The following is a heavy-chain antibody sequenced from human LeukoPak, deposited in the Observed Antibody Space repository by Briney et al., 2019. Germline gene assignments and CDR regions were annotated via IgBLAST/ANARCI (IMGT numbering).Heavy chain of an antibody. Sequence: GGSLRLSCAASGFTFSGSAMHWVRQASGKGLEWVGRIRSKANSYATAYAASVKGRFTISRDDSKNTAYLQMNSLRAEDTAVYYCAKDGPGDYGPEFDYWGQGTLVTVSS. J-gene: IGHJ4*02. V-gene: IGHV3-73*01. CDR2: IRSKANSYAT. D-gene: IGHD4-17*01. CDR1: GFTFSGSA. CDR3: AKDGPGDYGPEFDY.